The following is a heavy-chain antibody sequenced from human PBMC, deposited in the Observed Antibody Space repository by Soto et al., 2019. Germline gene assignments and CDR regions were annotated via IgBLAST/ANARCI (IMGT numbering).Heavy chain of an antibody. CDR1: GGSVSSGSYY. Sequence: PSETPSLTCTVSGGSVSSGSYYWSWIRQPPGKGLEWIGYIYYSWSTNYNPSLKSRVTISVDTSKNQFSLKLSSVTAADTAVYYCARTAYYYGSGSYCYFDYWRQGTLVTVS. CDR3: ARTAYYYGSGSYCYFDY. CDR2: IYYSWST. D-gene: IGHD3-10*01. V-gene: IGHV4-61*01. J-gene: IGHJ4*02.